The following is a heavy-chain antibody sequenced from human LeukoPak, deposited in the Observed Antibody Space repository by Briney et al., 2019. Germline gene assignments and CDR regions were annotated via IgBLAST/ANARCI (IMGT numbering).Heavy chain of an antibody. J-gene: IGHJ3*02. V-gene: IGHV4-28*01. CDR1: GYSISSSNW. Sequence: EALPLTCAVSGYSISSSNWWGWIRQPPGKGLEWIGYIYYSGSTYYNPSLKSRVTMSVDTSKNQFSLKLSSVTAVDTAVYYCARTQGDAFDIWGQGTMVTVSS. CDR3: ARTQGDAFDI. CDR2: IYYSGST.